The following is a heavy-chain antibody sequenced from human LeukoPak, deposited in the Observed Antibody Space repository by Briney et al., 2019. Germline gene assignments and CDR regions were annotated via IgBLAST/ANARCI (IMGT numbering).Heavy chain of an antibody. J-gene: IGHJ4*02. V-gene: IGHV3-21*01. CDR1: GFTFSSYS. Sequence: GGTLRLSCAASGFTFSSYSMNWVRQAPGKGLEWVSSISSSSSYRYYADSVKGRFTISRDNAKNSLYLQMNSLRAEDTAVYYCARVGIAVDGGDYWGQGTLVTVSS. D-gene: IGHD6-19*01. CDR3: ARVGIAVDGGDY. CDR2: ISSSSSYR.